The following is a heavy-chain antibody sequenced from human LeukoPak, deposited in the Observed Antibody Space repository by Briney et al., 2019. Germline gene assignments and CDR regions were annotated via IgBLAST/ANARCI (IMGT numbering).Heavy chain of an antibody. CDR2: ISYDGSNK. J-gene: IGHJ4*02. CDR3: AKQKGRAVAAYDY. V-gene: IGHV3-30*18. Sequence: GRSLRLSCAASGFTFSSYGMHWVRQAPGKGLEWVAVISYDGSNKYYADSVKGRFTISRDNSENTLYLQMNSLRAEDTAVYYCAKQKGRAVAAYDYWGQGTLVTVSS. CDR1: GFTFSSYG. D-gene: IGHD6-19*01.